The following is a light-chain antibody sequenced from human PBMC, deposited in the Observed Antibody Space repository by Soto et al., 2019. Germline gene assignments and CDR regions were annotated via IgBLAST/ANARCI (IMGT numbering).Light chain of an antibody. Sequence: DIVMTQSPDSLAVSLGERATINCKSSETVLYSSNNRNYLAWYQLKPGQPPKLLISWASTRESGVPDRFSGSGSGTDFTLTISSLQAEDVAVYYCQQYYRTPPTFGQGTKVEIK. J-gene: IGKJ1*01. CDR1: ETVLYSSNNRNY. CDR2: WAS. V-gene: IGKV4-1*01. CDR3: QQYYRTPPT.